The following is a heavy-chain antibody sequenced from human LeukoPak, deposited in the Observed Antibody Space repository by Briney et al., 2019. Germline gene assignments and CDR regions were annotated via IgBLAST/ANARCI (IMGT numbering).Heavy chain of an antibody. J-gene: IGHJ6*03. CDR3: ARVPGYCSGGNCYYYYYYMDV. CDR2: IKQDGSEK. D-gene: IGHD2-15*01. Sequence: GGSLRLSCAASGFTFNSYWMSWVRRAPGKGLEWVANIKQDGSEKYYVDSVKGRFTISRDNAKNSLYLQMSSLRAEDTAVYYCARVPGYCSGGNCYYYYYYMDVWGKGTTVTVSS. V-gene: IGHV3-7*01. CDR1: GFTFNSYW.